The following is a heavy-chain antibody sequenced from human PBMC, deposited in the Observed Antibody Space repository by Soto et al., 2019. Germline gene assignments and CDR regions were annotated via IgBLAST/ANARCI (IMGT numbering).Heavy chain of an antibody. CDR2: ISSSSSYI. D-gene: IGHD2-2*01. CDR1: GFTFSSYS. V-gene: IGHV3-21*01. J-gene: IGHJ6*03. Sequence: GGSLRLSCAASGFTFSSYSMNWVRQAPGKGLEWVSSISSSSSYIYYADSVKGRFTISRDNAKNSLYLQMNSLRAEDTAVYYCARDRGDSIVVVPAAIMSFYYYYYYMDVWGKGTTVTVSS. CDR3: ARDRGDSIVVVPAAIMSFYYYYYYMDV.